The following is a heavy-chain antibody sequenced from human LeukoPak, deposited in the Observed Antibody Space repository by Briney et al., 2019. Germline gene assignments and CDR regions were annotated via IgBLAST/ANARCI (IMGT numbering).Heavy chain of an antibody. D-gene: IGHD5-12*01. CDR1: GFTFSSYS. CDR2: ISSNSSYI. CDR3: ARARPSMWIDY. Sequence: PGGSLRLSCAVSGFTFSSYSMNWVRQAPGKGLEWVSSISSNSSYIYYADSVKGRFTISRDSSKNTLYLQMNSLRPEDTAVYYCARARPSMWIDYWGQGTLVTVSS. J-gene: IGHJ4*02. V-gene: IGHV3-21*01.